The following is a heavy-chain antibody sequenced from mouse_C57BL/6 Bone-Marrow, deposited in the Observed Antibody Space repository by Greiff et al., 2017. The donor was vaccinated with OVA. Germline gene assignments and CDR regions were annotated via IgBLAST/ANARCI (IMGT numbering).Heavy chain of an antibody. CDR3: ARDDGYYRFAY. D-gene: IGHD2-3*01. CDR2: INPNNGGT. Sequence: VQLQQSGPELVKPGASVKISCKASGYTFTDYYMNWVKQSHGKSLEWIGDINPNNGGTSYNQKFKGKATLTVDKSSSTAYMELRSLTSEDSAVYYCARDDGYYRFAYWGQGTLVTLSA. J-gene: IGHJ3*01. CDR1: GYTFTDYY. V-gene: IGHV1-26*01.